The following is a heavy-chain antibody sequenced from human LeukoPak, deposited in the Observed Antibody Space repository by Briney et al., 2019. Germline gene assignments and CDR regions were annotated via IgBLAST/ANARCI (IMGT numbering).Heavy chain of an antibody. CDR1: GYSFTSYW. CDR3: ATQCCMVGGTIDY. CDR2: IYPGDSDT. V-gene: IGHV5-51*01. J-gene: IGHJ4*02. D-gene: IGHD1-26*01. Sequence: GESLKIFCKGSGYSFTSYWIGWVRQMPGKGLEWMGIIYPGDSDTRYSPSFQGQVTISADKSISTAYLQWSSLKASDTAMYYCATQCCMVGGTIDYWGQGTLVTVSS.